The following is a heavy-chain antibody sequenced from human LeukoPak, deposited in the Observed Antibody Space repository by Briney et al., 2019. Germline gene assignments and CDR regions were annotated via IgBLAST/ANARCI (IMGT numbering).Heavy chain of an antibody. Sequence: VASVKVSCKASGYTFAGYYMHWVRQAPGQGLEWMGWINPNSGGTNYAQKFQGRVTMTRDTSISTAYMELSRLRSDDTAVYYCATGTGYNSNWFDPWGQGTLVTVSS. J-gene: IGHJ5*02. D-gene: IGHD1-20*01. CDR3: ATGTGYNSNWFDP. CDR2: INPNSGGT. CDR1: GYTFAGYY. V-gene: IGHV1-2*02.